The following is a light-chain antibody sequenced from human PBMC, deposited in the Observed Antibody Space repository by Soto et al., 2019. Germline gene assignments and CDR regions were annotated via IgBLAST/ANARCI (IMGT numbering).Light chain of an antibody. J-gene: IGLJ2*01. CDR3: SSYTSRSTLV. Sequence: QSALTQPASVSGSPGQSITISCTGTSSDVGGYNYVSWYQQHPGKAPKLMIYDVSDRPSGVSSRFSGSKSGNTASLTISGLQAEDEADYYGSSYTSRSTLVFGGGTKVTVL. CDR2: DVS. CDR1: SSDVGGYNY. V-gene: IGLV2-14*01.